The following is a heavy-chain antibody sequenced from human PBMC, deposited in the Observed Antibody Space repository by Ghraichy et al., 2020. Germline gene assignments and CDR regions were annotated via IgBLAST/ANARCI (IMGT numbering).Heavy chain of an antibody. V-gene: IGHV4-59*08. CDR3: ARHNNHWYFEL. D-gene: IGHD2/OR15-2a*01. Sequence: SETLSLTCTVSGGSISDYYGSWIRQPPGKGLEWIGYIHGGGVTKYNPSLKSRITISLDTSRKQISLKLSSVTAADTAIYYCARHNNHWYFELWGRGTLVTVAS. CDR1: GGSISDYY. CDR2: IHGGGVT. J-gene: IGHJ2*01.